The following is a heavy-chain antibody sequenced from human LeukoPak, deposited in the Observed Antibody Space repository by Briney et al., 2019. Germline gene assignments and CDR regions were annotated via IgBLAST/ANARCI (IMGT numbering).Heavy chain of an antibody. CDR2: VRSKANSYAP. V-gene: IGHV3-73*01. D-gene: IGHD1-26*01. Sequence: PGGSLRLSCAASGFTFSGSAMHWVRQASGKGLEGVGRVRSKANSYAPAYAASVKGRFTISRDDSKNTAYLQMYSLKTEDTAVYNCTRLRWELLGGHDYWGQGTLVTVSS. CDR1: GFTFSGSA. CDR3: TRLRWELLGGHDY. J-gene: IGHJ4*02.